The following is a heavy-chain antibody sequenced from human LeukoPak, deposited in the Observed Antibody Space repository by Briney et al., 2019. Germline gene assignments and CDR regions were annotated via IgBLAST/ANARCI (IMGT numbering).Heavy chain of an antibody. V-gene: IGHV3-33*01. J-gene: IGHJ4*02. CDR3: ARDSRPGGDYPHLLFHF. CDR1: GFIFSDYF. D-gene: IGHD4-17*01. Sequence: PGGSLSLSCAASGFIFSDYFMHWVRQAPGKGLEWVAVIWYDSTNEYYAESVRDRFTISRDNSKDSLYLHIHSLRAEDSAIYYCARDSRPGGDYPHLLFHFWGQGTLVTVSS. CDR2: IWYDSTNE.